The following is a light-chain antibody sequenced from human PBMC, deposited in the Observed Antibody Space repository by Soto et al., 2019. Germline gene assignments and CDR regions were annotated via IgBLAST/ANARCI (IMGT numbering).Light chain of an antibody. CDR3: ATWDGSLPGEV. Sequence: QSVLTQSPSASAAPGQKVTISCSGSSSNIGNNYVSWYQQLPGTAPKLLIYDTNKRPSGIPDRFSGSKSGTSGTLDITGLQTGDEADYYCATWDGSLPGEVFGGGTKLTVL. CDR2: DTN. J-gene: IGLJ2*01. CDR1: SSNIGNNY. V-gene: IGLV1-51*01.